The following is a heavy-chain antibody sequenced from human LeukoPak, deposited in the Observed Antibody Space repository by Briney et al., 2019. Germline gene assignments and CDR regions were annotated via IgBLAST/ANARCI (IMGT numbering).Heavy chain of an antibody. D-gene: IGHD1-26*01. Sequence: SETLSLTCTVSGGSISSSSYYWGWIRQPPGKGLEWIGSIYYSGSTYYNPSLKSRVTISVDTSKNQFSLKLSSVTAADTAVYYCARSLGSYRDYWGQGTLVTVSS. CDR2: IYYSGST. CDR3: ARSLGSYRDY. CDR1: GGSISSSSYY. J-gene: IGHJ4*02. V-gene: IGHV4-39*01.